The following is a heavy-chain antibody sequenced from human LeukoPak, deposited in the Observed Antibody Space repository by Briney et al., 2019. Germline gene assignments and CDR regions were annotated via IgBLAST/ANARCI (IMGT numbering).Heavy chain of an antibody. Sequence: GASVKVSCKASGYTFTSYGISWVRQAPGQGLEWMGWISAYNGNTNYAQKLQGRVTMTTDTSTSTAYMELSSLRSEDTAVYYCARAIGSGSYSYYFDYWGQGTLVTVSS. CDR1: GYTFTSYG. J-gene: IGHJ4*02. D-gene: IGHD1-26*01. CDR3: ARAIGSGSYSYYFDY. V-gene: IGHV1-18*01. CDR2: ISAYNGNT.